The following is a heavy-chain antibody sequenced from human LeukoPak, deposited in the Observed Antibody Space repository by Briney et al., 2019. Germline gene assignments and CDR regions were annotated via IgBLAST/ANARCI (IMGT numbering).Heavy chain of an antibody. V-gene: IGHV3-23*01. CDR2: ISGSGGST. CDR1: GFTFSSYA. J-gene: IGHJ4*02. CDR3: AKDSCSSSSCYYDY. D-gene: IGHD2-2*01. Sequence: GGSLRLSCAASGFTFSSYAMRWVRQAPGKGLEWVSAISGSGGSTYYADSVKGRLTISRDNSKNTLYVQMNSLRAEDTAVYYCAKDSCSSSSCYYDYWGQGTLVTVSS.